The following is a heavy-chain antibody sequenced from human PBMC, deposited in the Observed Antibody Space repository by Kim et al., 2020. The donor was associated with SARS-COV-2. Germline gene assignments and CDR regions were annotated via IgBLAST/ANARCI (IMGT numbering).Heavy chain of an antibody. V-gene: IGHV3-48*02. J-gene: IGHJ4*02. Sequence: ADSVKGRFTISRDNAKNSLYLQMNSLRDEDTAVYYCARGCSSSSDGTFSYWGQGTLVTVSS. D-gene: IGHD6-6*01. CDR3: ARGCSSSSDGTFSY.